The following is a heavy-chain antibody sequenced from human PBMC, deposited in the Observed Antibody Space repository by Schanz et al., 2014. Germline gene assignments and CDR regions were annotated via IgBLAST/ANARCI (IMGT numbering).Heavy chain of an antibody. CDR1: GGPLSSYP. Sequence: QVQLVQSGAEVKKPGASVKVSCKASGGPLSSYPINWVRQAPGQGLEWMGGVIPMLGITNYAERYQGRVTITADTSTAYMELSSLRSDDAALYYCAGDRQNIASPAAGFDSWGQGTLVTVSS. CDR2: VIPMLGIT. D-gene: IGHD6-13*01. CDR3: AGDRQNIASPAAGFDS. J-gene: IGHJ4*02. V-gene: IGHV1-69*09.